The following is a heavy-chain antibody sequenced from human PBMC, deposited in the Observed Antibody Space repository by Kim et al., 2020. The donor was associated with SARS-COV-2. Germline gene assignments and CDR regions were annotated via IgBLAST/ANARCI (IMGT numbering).Heavy chain of an antibody. CDR2: IYTSGST. J-gene: IGHJ6*02. D-gene: IGHD3-10*01. CDR1: GGSISSGSYY. Sequence: SETLSLTCTVSGGSISSGSYYWSWIRQPAGKGLEWIGRIYTSGSTNYNPSLKSRVTISVDTSKNQFSLKLSSVTAADTAVYYCARDQVTMDPYYYYYGMDVWGQGTTVTVSS. V-gene: IGHV4-61*02. CDR3: ARDQVTMDPYYYYYGMDV.